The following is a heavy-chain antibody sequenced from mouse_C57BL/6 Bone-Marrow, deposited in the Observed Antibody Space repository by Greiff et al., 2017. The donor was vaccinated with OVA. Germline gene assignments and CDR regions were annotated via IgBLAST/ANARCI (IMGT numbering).Heavy chain of an antibody. J-gene: IGHJ4*01. V-gene: IGHV1-69*01. CDR3: ARERSLFRYAMDY. Sequence: QVQLQQPGAELVMPGASVKLSCKASGYTFTSYWMHWVKQRPGQGLEWIGEIDPSDSYTNYNQKFKGKSTLTVDKSSSTAYMQLSSLTSEDSAVYYCARERSLFRYAMDYWGQGTSVTVSS. CDR1: GYTFTSYW. D-gene: IGHD1-1*01. CDR2: IDPSDSYT.